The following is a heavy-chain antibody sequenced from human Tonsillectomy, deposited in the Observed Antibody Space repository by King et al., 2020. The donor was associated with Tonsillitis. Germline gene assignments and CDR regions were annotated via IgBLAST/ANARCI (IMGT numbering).Heavy chain of an antibody. V-gene: IGHV4-59*01. J-gene: IGHJ3*02. CDR2: IYYSGST. D-gene: IGHD3-3*01. Sequence: VQLQESGPGLVKPSETLSLTCTVSGCSIRSYYWSWIRQPPGKGLEWIGYIYYSGSTNYNPSLKSRVTISVDTSKNQFSLKLTSVTAADTAVYYCARHIGASRAFDIWGQGTMVTVSS. CDR3: ARHIGASRAFDI. CDR1: GCSIRSYY.